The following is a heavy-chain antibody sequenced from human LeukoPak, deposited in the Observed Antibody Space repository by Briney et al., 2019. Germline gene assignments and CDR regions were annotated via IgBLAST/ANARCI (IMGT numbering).Heavy chain of an antibody. CDR3: ARDRGYSYGFRDYYFDY. CDR2: ISSSSSYI. J-gene: IGHJ4*02. V-gene: IGHV3-21*01. D-gene: IGHD5-18*01. CDR1: GFTFSSYS. Sequence: PGGSLRLSCAASGFTFSSYSMNWVRQAPGKGLEWVSSISSSSSYIYYVDSVKGRFTISRDNAKNSLYLQMNSLRAEDTAVYYCARDRGYSYGFRDYYFDYWGQGTLVTVSS.